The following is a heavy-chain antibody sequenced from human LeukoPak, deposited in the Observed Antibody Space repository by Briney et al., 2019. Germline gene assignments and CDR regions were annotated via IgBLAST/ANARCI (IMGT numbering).Heavy chain of an antibody. J-gene: IGHJ6*02. CDR1: GFTFSSYA. V-gene: IGHV3-23*01. CDR2: ISGSGGST. CDR3: AKDGSGYSYGNRYFYYGMDV. D-gene: IGHD5-18*01. Sequence: GGSLRLSCAASGFTFSSYAMSWVRQAPGKGLEWVSAISGSGGSTYYADSVKGRFTISRDNSKNTLYLQMNSLRAEDTAVYYCAKDGSGYSYGNRYFYYGMDVWGQGTTVTVSS.